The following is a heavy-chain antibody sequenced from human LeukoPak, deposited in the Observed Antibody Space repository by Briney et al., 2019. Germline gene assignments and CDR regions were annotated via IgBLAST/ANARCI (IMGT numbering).Heavy chain of an antibody. Sequence: GSLRLSFLGSAFTFVDYGLTWVRQAPGKGLEWVGFIRSKAYGGTTEYAASVKGRFTISRDDSRGVAYLQMSSLKSEDTAVYYCGRVLYGSGTFTLYYNHYYMDVWGKGTAVAISS. CDR2: IRSKAYGGTT. J-gene: IGHJ6*03. D-gene: IGHD3-10*01. CDR3: GRVLYGSGTFTLYYNHYYMDV. CDR1: AFTFVDYG. V-gene: IGHV3-49*04.